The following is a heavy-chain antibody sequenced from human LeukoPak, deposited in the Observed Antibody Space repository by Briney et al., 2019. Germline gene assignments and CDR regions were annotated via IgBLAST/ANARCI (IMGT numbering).Heavy chain of an antibody. CDR3: ARIRKNQVWKGYTVVVKYYFDY. Sequence: ASVKVSCKASGYTFTGYYMHWVRQAPGQGLEWMGWINPNSGGTNYAQKFQGRVTMTRDTSISTAYMELSRLRSDDTAVYYCARIRKNQVWKGYTVVVKYYFDYWGQGVLVTVSS. CDR2: INPNSGGT. D-gene: IGHD3-22*01. J-gene: IGHJ4*02. CDR1: GYTFTGYY. V-gene: IGHV1-2*02.